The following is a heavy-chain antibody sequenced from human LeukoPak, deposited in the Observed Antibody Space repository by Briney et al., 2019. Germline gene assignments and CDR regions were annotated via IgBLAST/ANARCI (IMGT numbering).Heavy chain of an antibody. V-gene: IGHV3-9*01. J-gene: IGHJ4*02. CDR2: ISWNSGSI. D-gene: IGHD6-19*01. CDR1: GFTFDDYA. Sequence: PGGTLRLSRAASGFTFDDYATHWVPRDPGKGLEWVSGISWNSGSIGYADSVKGRFPISRDNAKHSLHLQMNSLRAEDTALYYCAKLVGAVAGTFDYWGQGTLVTVSS. CDR3: AKLVGAVAGTFDY.